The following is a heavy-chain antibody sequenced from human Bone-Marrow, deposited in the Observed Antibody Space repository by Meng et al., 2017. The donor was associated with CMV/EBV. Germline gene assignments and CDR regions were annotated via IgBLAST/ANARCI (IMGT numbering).Heavy chain of an antibody. J-gene: IGHJ4*02. CDR1: GHNFTNYA. CDR2: INAGNGNT. Sequence: KVYCEPSGHNFTNYAIHWVRQAPGQRLEWMGWINAGNGNTKYSQNFQGRLTTSRETSANTAYMELSRLRSEDTAVYYCVMATNYHFDYWGQGTLVTVSS. CDR3: VMATNYHFDY. D-gene: IGHD5-24*01. V-gene: IGHV1-3*01.